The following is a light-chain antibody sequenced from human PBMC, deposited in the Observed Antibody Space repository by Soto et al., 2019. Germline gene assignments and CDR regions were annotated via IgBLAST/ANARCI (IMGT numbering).Light chain of an antibody. CDR3: QHYNSYSEA. CDR1: QTISSW. CDR2: KAS. J-gene: IGKJ1*01. Sequence: IQMTQSPGTISPSXGHSIPITXXSSQTISSWLAWYQQKPGKAPKLLIYKASTLKSGVPSRFSGSGSGTEFTLTISSLQPDDFATYYCQHYNSYSEAFGQGTKVDIK. V-gene: IGKV1-5*03.